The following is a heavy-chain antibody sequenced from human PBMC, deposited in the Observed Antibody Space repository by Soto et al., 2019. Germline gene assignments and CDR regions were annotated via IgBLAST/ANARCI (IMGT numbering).Heavy chain of an antibody. CDR3: ARGAGHYDIWTGYSPSFDY. Sequence: QVQLVQSGAEVKKPGSSVKVSCKASGGTFSSYAISWVRQAPGQGLEWMGGIIPIFGTANYAQKFQGRVTSTADESTSTAYMELSSLRSEDTAVYYCARGAGHYDIWTGYSPSFDYWGPGTLGTVSS. J-gene: IGHJ4*02. D-gene: IGHD3-9*01. CDR2: IIPIFGTA. CDR1: GGTFSSYA. V-gene: IGHV1-69*01.